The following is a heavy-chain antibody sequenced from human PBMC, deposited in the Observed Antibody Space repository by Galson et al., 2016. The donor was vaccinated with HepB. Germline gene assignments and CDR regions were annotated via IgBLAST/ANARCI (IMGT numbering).Heavy chain of an antibody. Sequence: SLRLSCAASGFTFTSFGMHWVRQAPGKGLEWVALMSYDGSTTFYGDSVKGRFTISRDNSKNTLYLQMSSLRVDDTALYYLAKDRSGSFDLWGQGTMVTVSS. CDR1: GFTFTSFG. V-gene: IGHV3-30*18. CDR2: MSYDGSTT. D-gene: IGHD3-10*01. J-gene: IGHJ3*01. CDR3: AKDRSGSFDL.